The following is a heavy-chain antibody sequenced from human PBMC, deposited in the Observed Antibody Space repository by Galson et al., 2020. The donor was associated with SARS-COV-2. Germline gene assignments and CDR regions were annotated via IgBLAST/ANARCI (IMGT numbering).Heavy chain of an antibody. CDR1: GDTVSSNSAT. CDR2: TYYRSRWFN. V-gene: IGHV6-1*01. Sequence: SQTLSLTCAISGDTVSSNSATWNWLRQSPSRGLEWLGRTYYRSRWFNDYAVFVKSRITFNSDTSKNQFSLHLNSVTPEDTGVYFCARYLYRSGAPYGLDVWGPGTTVTVSS. J-gene: IGHJ6*02. CDR3: ARYLYRSGAPYGLDV. D-gene: IGHD7-27*01.